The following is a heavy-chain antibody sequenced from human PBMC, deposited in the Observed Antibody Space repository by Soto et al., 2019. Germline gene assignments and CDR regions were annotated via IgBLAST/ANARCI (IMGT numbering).Heavy chain of an antibody. CDR3: ARGKNPGSSFNWFDP. CDR2: MNPNRGNT. CDR1: AYTFARYD. D-gene: IGHD6-6*01. Sequence: ASGKFSCKASAYTFARYDINWLRQATGQGLEWMGWMNPNRGNTDYARKFQGRITMTRDTSTRTAYMELSGLTSEDTAVYYCARGKNPGSSFNWFDPGGQGTLVT. V-gene: IGHV1-8*01. J-gene: IGHJ5*02.